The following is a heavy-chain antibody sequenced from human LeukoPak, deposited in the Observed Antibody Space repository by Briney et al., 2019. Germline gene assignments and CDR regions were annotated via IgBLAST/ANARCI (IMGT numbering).Heavy chain of an antibody. CDR1: GFTFSSYS. J-gene: IGHJ5*02. V-gene: IGHV3-21*01. D-gene: IGHD6-19*01. CDR2: ISSSSNYI. Sequence: PGGSLRLSCAASGFTFSSYSMNWVRQAPGKGLEWASSISSSSNYIYYADSVKGRFTISRDNAKNSLYLQMNSLRAEDTAVYYCARDPSSGWYLKGWFDPWGQGTLVTVSS. CDR3: ARDPSSGWYLKGWFDP.